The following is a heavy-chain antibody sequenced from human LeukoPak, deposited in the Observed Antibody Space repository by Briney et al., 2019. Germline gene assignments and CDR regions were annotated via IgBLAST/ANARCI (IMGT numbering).Heavy chain of an antibody. CDR1: GYTFTGYY. V-gene: IGHV1-2*06. CDR3: ARGDCSSTSCYEKN. Sequence: ASVKVSCKASGYTFTGYYVHWVRQAPGQGLEWMGRINPNSGGTNYAQKFQGRVTMTRDTSISTAYMELSRLRSDDTAVYYCARGDCSSTSCYEKNWGQGTLVTVSS. CDR2: INPNSGGT. J-gene: IGHJ4*02. D-gene: IGHD2-2*01.